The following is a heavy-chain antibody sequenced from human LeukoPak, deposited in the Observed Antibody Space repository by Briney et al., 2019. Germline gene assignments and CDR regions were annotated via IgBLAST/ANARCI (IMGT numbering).Heavy chain of an antibody. D-gene: IGHD3-22*01. CDR1: GFTFSSYS. V-gene: IGHV3-21*01. CDR3: ARDVYYYDSSGYHSGSFDY. Sequence: PGGSLRLSCAASGFTFSSYSMNWVRQAPGKGLEWVSSISSSSSYIYYADSVKGRFTISRDNAKNSLYLQMNSLRAEDTAVYYCARDVYYYDSSGYHSGSFDYWGQGTLVTVSS. CDR2: ISSSSSYI. J-gene: IGHJ4*02.